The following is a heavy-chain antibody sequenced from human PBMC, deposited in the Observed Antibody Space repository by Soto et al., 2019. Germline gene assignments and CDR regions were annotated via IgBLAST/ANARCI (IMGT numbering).Heavy chain of an antibody. V-gene: IGHV1-69*02. CDR1: RGTFSSYT. CDR2: IIPILGIA. J-gene: IGHJ6*03. Sequence: GASVKVSCKASRGTFSSYTISWVRQAPGQGLEWMGRIIPILGIANYAQKLQGRVTITADKSTSTAYMELSSLRSEDTAVYYCARSGSSGWYFSTMDVWGKGTTVTVSS. CDR3: ARSGSSGWYFSTMDV. D-gene: IGHD6-19*01.